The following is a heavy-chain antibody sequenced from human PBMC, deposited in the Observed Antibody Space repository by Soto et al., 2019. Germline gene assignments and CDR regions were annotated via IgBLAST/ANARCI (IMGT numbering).Heavy chain of an antibody. V-gene: IGHV4-59*01. CDR1: GGSISSYY. Sequence: SETLSLTCTVSGGSISSYYWSWIRQPPGKGLEWIGYIYYSGSTNYSPSLKSRVTRSLDTSKNQFSLKLTSVTAADTAVYFCARGRSGSYPFDYWGLGTLVTVSS. CDR2: IYYSGST. D-gene: IGHD1-26*01. CDR3: ARGRSGSYPFDY. J-gene: IGHJ4*02.